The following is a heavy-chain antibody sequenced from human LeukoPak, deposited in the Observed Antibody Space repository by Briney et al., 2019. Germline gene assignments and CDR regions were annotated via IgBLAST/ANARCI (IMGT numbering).Heavy chain of an antibody. CDR3: ARDYTIAVGTTTYLQH. D-gene: IGHD1-14*01. J-gene: IGHJ1*01. CDR1: GYTFTSNY. V-gene: IGHV7-4-1*02. CDR2: INTNTGNP. Sequence: RASVKVSCKAFGYTFTSNYMHWVRQAPGQGLELMGWINTNTGNPTYAQGFTGRFVFSLDTSVSTAYLQISSLKAEDTAVYYCARDYTIAVGTTTYLQHWGQGTLVTVSS.